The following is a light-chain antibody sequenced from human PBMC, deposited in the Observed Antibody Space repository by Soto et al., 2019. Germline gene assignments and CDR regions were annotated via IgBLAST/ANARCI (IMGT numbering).Light chain of an antibody. CDR3: QQDDNSPTLT. J-gene: IGKJ4*01. Sequence: IVMTQSPATLSVSPGERATLSCRASQSVSSNLAWYQQKPGQAPRLLIYGASTRATGVPARFSGSGSGTEFTLPISTLHSEDFAVYYCQQDDNSPTLTVGGGTKVDIX. V-gene: IGKV3-15*01. CDR1: QSVSSN. CDR2: GAS.